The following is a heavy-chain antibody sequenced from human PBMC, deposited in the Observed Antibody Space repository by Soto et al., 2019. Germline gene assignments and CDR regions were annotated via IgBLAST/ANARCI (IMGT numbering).Heavy chain of an antibody. CDR1: GFTFSSYG. V-gene: IGHV3-33*06. CDR2: IWYDGSNK. Sequence: QVQLVESGGGVVQPGRSLRLSCAASGFTFSSYGMHWVRQAPGKGLEWVAVIWYDGSNKYYADSVKGRFTISRDNSKNTLYLQMNSLRAEDTAVYYCAQLGSVGCSLLQYYYYYMDVWGKGTTVTVSS. CDR3: AQLGSVGCSLLQYYYYYMDV. J-gene: IGHJ6*03. D-gene: IGHD2-15*01.